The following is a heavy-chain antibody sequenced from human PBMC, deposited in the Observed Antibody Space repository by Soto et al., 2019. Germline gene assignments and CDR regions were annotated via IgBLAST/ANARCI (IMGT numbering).Heavy chain of an antibody. V-gene: IGHV3-33*01. CDR2: IWYDGSRK. J-gene: IGHJ4*02. CDR1: GFTFSGYV. Sequence: QVQLVESGGGVVQPGRSLRLSCAASGFTFSGYVMHWGRQAPGKGLEWVAIIWYDGSRKHYADSVKVRFTISRDNSKNTLYLQMTSLRGEDTAVYYCARDNRHYGSGSIDYWGQGTLVTVSS. CDR3: ARDNRHYGSGSIDY. D-gene: IGHD3-10*01.